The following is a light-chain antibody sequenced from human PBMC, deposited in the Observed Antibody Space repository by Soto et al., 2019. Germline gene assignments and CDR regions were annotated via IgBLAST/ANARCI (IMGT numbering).Light chain of an antibody. J-gene: IGKJ4*01. CDR2: DAS. V-gene: IGKV3-11*01. CDR1: QSVSTY. Sequence: EFVLTQSPATLSSSPGERATLSCRASQSVSTYLAWYQQKPGQAPRLLIYDASNRATGIPARFSGSGSGTDFTLTISSLEPEDFAVYYCQQRSNWPLTFGGGTKVDI. CDR3: QQRSNWPLT.